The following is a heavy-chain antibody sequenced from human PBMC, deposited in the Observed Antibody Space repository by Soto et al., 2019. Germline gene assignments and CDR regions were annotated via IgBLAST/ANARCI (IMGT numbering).Heavy chain of an antibody. CDR3: ARESGGGWSGN. Sequence: QVQLVESGGGVVQPGRSLRLSCAASGFTFSSYAMHWVRQAPGKGLEWVAVISYDGSNKYYADSVKGRFTISRDNSKNPLYLQMNSLRAEDTAVYYCARESGGGWSGNWGQGTLVTVSS. J-gene: IGHJ4*02. CDR1: GFTFSSYA. CDR2: ISYDGSNK. V-gene: IGHV3-30-3*01. D-gene: IGHD6-19*01.